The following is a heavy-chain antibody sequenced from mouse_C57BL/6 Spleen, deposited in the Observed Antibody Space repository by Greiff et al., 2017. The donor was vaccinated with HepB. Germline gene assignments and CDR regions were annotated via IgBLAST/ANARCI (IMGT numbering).Heavy chain of an antibody. CDR3: ARNWDYAMDY. D-gene: IGHD4-1*01. CDR2: IYPGSGST. V-gene: IGHV1-55*01. J-gene: IGHJ4*01. Sequence: QVQLQQPGAELVKPGASVKMSCKASGYTFTSYWITWVKQRPGHGLEWIGDIYPGSGSTNYNEKFKSKSTRTVDTSSSTAYMQLSSLTSEDSAVYYCARNWDYAMDYWGQGTSVTVSS. CDR1: GYTFTSYW.